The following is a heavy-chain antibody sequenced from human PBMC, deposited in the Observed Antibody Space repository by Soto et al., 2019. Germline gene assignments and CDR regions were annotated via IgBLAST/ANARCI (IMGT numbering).Heavy chain of an antibody. V-gene: IGHV4-34*01. CDR1: SGSFSGYY. CDR3: AGDKITGLFDY. CDR2: INHSGST. Sequence: QVQLQQWGAGLLKPSETLSLTCAVYSGSFSGYYWTWIRQPPGTGLEWIGEINHSGSTNYNPSLKSRVTISVDTSKNQFSRKLTSVTAADTAVYYCAGDKITGLFDYWCQGTLVTVSS. J-gene: IGHJ4*02. D-gene: IGHD2-8*02.